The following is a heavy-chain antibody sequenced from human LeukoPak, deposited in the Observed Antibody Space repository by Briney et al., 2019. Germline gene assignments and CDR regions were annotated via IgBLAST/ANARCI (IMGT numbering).Heavy chain of an antibody. CDR2: IHFTGNT. CDR1: GGSISSYS. Sequence: SETLSLNCSASGGSISSYSWSWIRQSPGKGLEWIGYIHFTGNTKYNPSLRSRVIISLHTPNNQFSLRLSSVTAADTAVYYCARGVRIENAAIYYMDVWGEGAKVTVSS. D-gene: IGHD2/OR15-2a*01. J-gene: IGHJ6*03. CDR3: ARGVRIENAAIYYMDV. V-gene: IGHV4-59*01.